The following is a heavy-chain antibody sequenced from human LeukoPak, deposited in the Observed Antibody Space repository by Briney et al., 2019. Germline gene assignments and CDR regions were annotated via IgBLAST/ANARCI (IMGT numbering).Heavy chain of an antibody. V-gene: IGHV4-39*01. CDR3: PRHHSALNWFDP. D-gene: IGHD2-15*01. J-gene: IGHJ5*02. CDR2: VYHTGII. Sequence: PSETLSLTCTVSGGSITSGTYYWDWIRQAPGKGQEWIGNVYHTGIIYYNPSLKSRVTMSVDTSKNQFSLKLNSLTAADTAVYYCPRHHSALNWFDPSGQRTLVTVSS. CDR1: GGSITSGTYY.